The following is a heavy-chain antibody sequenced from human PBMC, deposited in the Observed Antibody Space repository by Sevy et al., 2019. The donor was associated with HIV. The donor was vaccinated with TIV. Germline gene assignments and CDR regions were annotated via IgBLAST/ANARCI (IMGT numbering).Heavy chain of an antibody. CDR3: APDSARVIVPTAGFDS. CDR1: GFSVRSFS. CDR2: LLYNVRNE. D-gene: IGHD2-15*01. V-gene: IGHV3-33*03. J-gene: IGHJ5*01. Sequence: GGSLRLSCSASGFSVRSFSMHWVRQAPGKGLEWVAALLYNVRNEEYADSVKGRFTISRDNSKNTLNLEMNSLRVEDTALYFCAPDSARVIVPTAGFDSWGQGVLVTVSS.